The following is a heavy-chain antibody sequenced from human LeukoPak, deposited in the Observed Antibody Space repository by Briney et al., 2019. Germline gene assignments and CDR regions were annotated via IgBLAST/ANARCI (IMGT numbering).Heavy chain of an antibody. Sequence: PGGSLRLSCAASGFTVSSNYMSWVRQAPGKGLEWVSVIYSGGSTYYADSVKGRFTISRDNSKNTLYLQMNSLRAEDTAVYYCARPDERVPAAVNYYMDVWGKGTTVTVSS. CDR3: ARPDERVPAAVNYYMDV. J-gene: IGHJ6*03. CDR2: IYSGGST. D-gene: IGHD2-2*01. CDR1: GFTVSSNY. V-gene: IGHV3-66*04.